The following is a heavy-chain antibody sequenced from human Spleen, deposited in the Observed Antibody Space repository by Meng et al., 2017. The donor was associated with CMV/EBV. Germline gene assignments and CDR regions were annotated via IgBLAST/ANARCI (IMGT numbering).Heavy chain of an antibody. CDR1: GGSIGSSTDY. CDR3: ARGQLVSMIVVVISHFFDY. CDR2: ISHIGMT. D-gene: IGHD3-22*01. J-gene: IGHJ4*02. Sequence: ETLSLTCTVSGGSIGSSTDYWGWIRQPPGKGLEWIGEISHIGMTSYNPAIKSRATISVDTSKNQFSLKLNSVTAADTAVYYCARGQLVSMIVVVISHFFDYWSQGTLVTVSS. V-gene: IGHV4-39*07.